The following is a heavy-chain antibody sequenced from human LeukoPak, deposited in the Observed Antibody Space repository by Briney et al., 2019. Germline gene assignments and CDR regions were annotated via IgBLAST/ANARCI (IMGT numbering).Heavy chain of an antibody. V-gene: IGHV3-23*01. Sequence: GGSLRLSCAASGFTFSSYAMSWVRQAPGKGLEWVSAIRGSGGGTNYGDSVKGRFTISRDNSKNTLYLQMNSLRAEDTAVYYCPQADYYDSSGYGEHAFDIWGQGTMVTVSS. CDR3: PQADYYDSSGYGEHAFDI. D-gene: IGHD3-22*01. J-gene: IGHJ3*02. CDR2: IRGSGGGT. CDR1: GFTFSSYA.